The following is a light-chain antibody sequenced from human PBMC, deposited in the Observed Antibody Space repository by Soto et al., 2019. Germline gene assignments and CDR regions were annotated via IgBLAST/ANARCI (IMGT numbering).Light chain of an antibody. J-gene: IGKJ1*01. V-gene: IGKV2-30*01. CDR2: KVS. Sequence: DAVMTQSPLSLPVTLGQPASISCRSSRSLVYSDGKTYLSWFQQRPGQSPRRLIYKVSDRDSGVPDRFSGSGSGTDFTLKISRVEAEDVGVYYCMQGTHWPLTFGQGTKVEIK. CDR1: RSLVYSDGKTY. CDR3: MQGTHWPLT.